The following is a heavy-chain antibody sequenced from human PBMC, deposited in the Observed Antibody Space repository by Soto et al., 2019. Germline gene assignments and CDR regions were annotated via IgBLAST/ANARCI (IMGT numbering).Heavy chain of an antibody. J-gene: IGHJ3*02. D-gene: IGHD6-13*01. CDR3: ARGRRSSSRPDVYDI. V-gene: IGHV4-59*01. Sequence: PSETLSLTCTVSSGSLTNYYWTWIRQPPGKRLEWIGYIYYSGTTDYNPSLKSRVTISVDTSKNQISLRLSSVTAADTAVYYCARGRRSSSRPDVYDIWGQGTMVTVSS. CDR2: IYYSGTT. CDR1: SGSLTNYY.